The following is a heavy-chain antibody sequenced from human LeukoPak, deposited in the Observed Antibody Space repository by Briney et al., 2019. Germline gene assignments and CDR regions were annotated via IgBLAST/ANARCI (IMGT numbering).Heavy chain of an antibody. CDR1: GFTFGDYA. V-gene: IGHV4-34*01. J-gene: IGHJ3*02. CDR3: ARGDAFDI. CDR2: INHSGST. Sequence: GSLRLSCTASGFTFGDYAMSWIRQPPGKGLEWIGEINHSGSTNYNPSLKSRVTISVDTSKNQFSLKLSSVTAADTAVYYCARGDAFDIWGKGQWSPSLQ.